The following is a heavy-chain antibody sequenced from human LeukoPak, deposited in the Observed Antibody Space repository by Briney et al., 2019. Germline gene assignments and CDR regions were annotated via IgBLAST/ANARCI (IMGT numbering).Heavy chain of an antibody. Sequence: GGSLRLSCAASGFTFSSYARSWVRQAPGKGLGWVSAISGSGGSTYYADSVKGRFTISRDNSKNTLYLQMNSLRAKDTHVYYCAKGLEKIITMVRGVIDYWGQGTLVTVSS. J-gene: IGHJ4*02. V-gene: IGHV3-23*01. CDR2: ISGSGGST. CDR1: GFTFSSYA. CDR3: AKGLEKIITMVRGVIDY. D-gene: IGHD3-10*01.